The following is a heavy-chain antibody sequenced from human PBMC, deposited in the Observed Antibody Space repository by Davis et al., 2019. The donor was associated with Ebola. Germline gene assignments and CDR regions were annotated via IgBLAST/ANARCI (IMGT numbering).Heavy chain of an antibody. Sequence: SVKVSCKASGYTFTSYYMHWVRQAPGQGLEWMGRIIPILGIANYAQKFQGRVTITADKSTSTAYMELSSLRSEDTAVYYCASPPTRIGYYDYVWGSYRFDYWGQGTLVTVSS. CDR3: ASPPTRIGYYDYVWGSYRFDY. CDR2: IIPILGIA. D-gene: IGHD3-16*02. V-gene: IGHV1-69*02. J-gene: IGHJ4*02. CDR1: GYTFTSYY.